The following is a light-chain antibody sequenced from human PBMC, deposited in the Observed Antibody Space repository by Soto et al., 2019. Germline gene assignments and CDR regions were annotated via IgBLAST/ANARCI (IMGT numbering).Light chain of an antibody. J-gene: IGKJ5*01. CDR1: QSVRSK. Sequence: ILMTQSPATLSVAPGEGATLSCRASQSVRSKLAWYQQRAGQSPRLLIYGASTRATGIPARFSGSGSGTEFTLTISSLQSEDFAVYYCQQYSNWPPITFGQGTRLEN. CDR3: QQYSNWPPIT. CDR2: GAS. V-gene: IGKV3-15*01.